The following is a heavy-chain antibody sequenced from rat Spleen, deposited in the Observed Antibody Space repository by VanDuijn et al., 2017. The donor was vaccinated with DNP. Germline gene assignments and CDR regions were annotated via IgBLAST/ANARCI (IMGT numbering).Heavy chain of an antibody. CDR2: ISYDGVHA. J-gene: IGHJ2*01. Sequence: EVQLVESGGGLVQPGRSLKISCEVSGFTLTDSYMAWVRQAPTKGLEWVASISYDGVHAYYRGSVKGRFTISRDNAKSTLYLQMNSLRSEDTDTYYCARPGGRLDYFDYWGQGVMVTVSS. CDR3: ARPGGRLDYFDY. D-gene: IGHD1-4*01. CDR1: GFTLTDSY. V-gene: IGHV5-22*01.